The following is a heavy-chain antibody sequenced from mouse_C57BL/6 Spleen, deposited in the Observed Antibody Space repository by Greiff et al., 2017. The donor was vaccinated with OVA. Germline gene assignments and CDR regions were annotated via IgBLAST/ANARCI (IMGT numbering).Heavy chain of an antibody. CDR3: VLGSYFDY. CDR2: IRSKSSNSAT. D-gene: IGHD4-1*01. V-gene: IGHV10-3*01. J-gene: IGHJ2*01. CDR1: GFTFNTYA. Sequence: EVKLVESGGGLVQPKGSLKLSCAASGFTFNTYAMPWVRPAPGKGLEWVARIRSKSSNSATYYADTVKDRFTISRDYSQSMLYLQMNNLKTKDTAMYYCVLGSYFDYWGQGTTLTVSS.